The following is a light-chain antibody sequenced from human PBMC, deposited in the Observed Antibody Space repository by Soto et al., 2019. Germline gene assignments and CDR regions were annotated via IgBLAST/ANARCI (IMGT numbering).Light chain of an antibody. J-gene: IGLJ7*01. CDR3: SSYAGTNIVL. CDR1: SNDVGSYNY. CDR2: EVT. Sequence: QSALTQPPSASGSPGQSVTISCTGASNDVGSYNYVSWYQQHPGKAPKLMIYEVTKLPSGVPDRFSGSKSGNTASLTVSGLQTDDEADYYRSSYAGTNIVLFGGGTQLTVL. V-gene: IGLV2-8*01.